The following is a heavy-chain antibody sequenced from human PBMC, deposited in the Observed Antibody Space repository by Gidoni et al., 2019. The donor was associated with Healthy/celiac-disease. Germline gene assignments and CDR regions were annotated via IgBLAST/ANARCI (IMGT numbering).Heavy chain of an antibody. CDR1: GGTFSSYT. D-gene: IGHD2-21*02. V-gene: IGHV1-69*02. CDR3: AECGGDCYNYYGMDV. J-gene: IGHJ6*02. CDR2: IIPILGIA. Sequence: QVQLVQSGAEVKKPGSSVKVSCKASGGTFSSYTISWVRHAPGQGLEWMGRIIPILGIANYAQKFQGRVTITADKSTSTAYMELSSLRSEDTAVYYCAECGGDCYNYYGMDVWGQGTTVTVSS.